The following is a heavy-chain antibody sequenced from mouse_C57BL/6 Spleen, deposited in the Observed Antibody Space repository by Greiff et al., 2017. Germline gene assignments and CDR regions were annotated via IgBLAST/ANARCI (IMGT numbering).Heavy chain of an antibody. Sequence: EVQLQQSGPELVKPGASVKISCKASGYTFTDYYMNWVKQSHGKSLEWIGDINPNNGGTSYNQKFKGKATLTVDKSSSTAYMELRSLTSEDSAVYYCASLITTVVANYFDYWGQGTTLTVSS. CDR2: INPNNGGT. D-gene: IGHD1-1*01. J-gene: IGHJ2*01. V-gene: IGHV1-26*01. CDR1: GYTFTDYY. CDR3: ASLITTVVANYFDY.